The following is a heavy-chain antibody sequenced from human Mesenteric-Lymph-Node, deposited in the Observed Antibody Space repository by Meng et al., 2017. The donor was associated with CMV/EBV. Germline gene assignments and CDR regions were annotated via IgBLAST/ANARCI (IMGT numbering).Heavy chain of an antibody. D-gene: IGHD3-3*01. CDR2: IKSKTDGGTT. J-gene: IGHJ6*02. Sequence: GGSLRLSCAASGFTFSNAWMSWVRQAPGKGLEWVGRIKSKTDGGTTDYAAPVKGRFTISRDDSKNTLYLQMNSLKTEDTAVYYCTVSYYDFWGGYYVSDYYYGMDVWGQGTTVTVSS. CDR3: TVSYYDFWGGYYVSDYYYGMDV. CDR1: GFTFSNAW. V-gene: IGHV3-15*01.